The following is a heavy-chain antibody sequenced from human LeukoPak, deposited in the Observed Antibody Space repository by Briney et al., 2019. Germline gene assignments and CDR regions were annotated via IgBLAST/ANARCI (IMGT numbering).Heavy chain of an antibody. V-gene: IGHV3-33*06. CDR1: GFTFSSYG. Sequence: GGSLRLSCAVSGFTFSSYGMHWVRQAPGKGLEWVAVIWYGGSNKYYADSVKGRFTISRDNSKNTLYLQMNSLRAEDTAVYYCAKNSGNCTGGVCRSYYFDYWGQGTLVTVSS. CDR3: AKNSGNCTGGVCRSYYFDY. D-gene: IGHD2-8*02. J-gene: IGHJ4*02. CDR2: IWYGGSNK.